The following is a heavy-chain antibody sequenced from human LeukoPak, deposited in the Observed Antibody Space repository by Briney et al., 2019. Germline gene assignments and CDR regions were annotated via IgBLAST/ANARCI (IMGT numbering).Heavy chain of an antibody. V-gene: IGHV3-7*01. J-gene: IGHJ5*02. Sequence: GGSLRLSCAASGFTFSHYWMSWVRQAPGKGLEWVANIKEDGSEKYYVESVKGRFTISRDNAKNSLYLQMSSLRAEDTAVYYCARGVIIRGRLDPWGQGTLVTVSS. CDR2: IKEDGSEK. D-gene: IGHD3-16*02. CDR1: GFTFSHYW. CDR3: ARGVIIRGRLDP.